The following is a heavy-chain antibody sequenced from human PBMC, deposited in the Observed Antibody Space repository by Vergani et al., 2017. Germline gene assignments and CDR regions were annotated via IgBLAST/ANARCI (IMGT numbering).Heavy chain of an antibody. CDR1: GFTFSSYA. J-gene: IGHJ6*02. D-gene: IGHD6-13*01. Sequence: EVQLLESGGGLVQPGGSLRLSCAASGFTFSSYAMSWVRQAPGKGLEGISAISGSGGSTYYADSVKGRFTISRDNSKNTLYLQMNSLRAEDTAVYYCAKAESSSWANYYYYDGMDVWGQGTTVTVAS. CDR3: AKAESSSWANYYYYDGMDV. CDR2: ISGSGGST. V-gene: IGHV3-23*01.